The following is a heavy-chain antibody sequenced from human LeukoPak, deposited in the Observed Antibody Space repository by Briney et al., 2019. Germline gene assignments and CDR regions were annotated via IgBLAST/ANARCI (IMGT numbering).Heavy chain of an antibody. CDR3: ARDERDCSSTSCYWVY. D-gene: IGHD2-2*01. CDR2: IGSSNNYI. Sequence: GGSLRLSCAASGFTFSSYTMIWVRRAPGKGLEWVSSIGSSNNYIHYADSMKGRVTISRDNAKNSLYLQMDSLRVEDTAVYYCARDERDCSSTSCYWVYWGQGTLVIVSS. J-gene: IGHJ4*02. CDR1: GFTFSSYT. V-gene: IGHV3-21*01.